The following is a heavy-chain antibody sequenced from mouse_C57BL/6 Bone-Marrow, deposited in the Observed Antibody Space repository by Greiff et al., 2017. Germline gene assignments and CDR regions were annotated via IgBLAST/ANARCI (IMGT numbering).Heavy chain of an antibody. J-gene: IGHJ4*01. D-gene: IGHD1-1*01. CDR1: GFSLTSYG. CDR2: IWSGGST. CDR3: AKTPLLRYYAMDY. V-gene: IGHV2-4*01. Sequence: VQLVESGPGLVQPSQSLSITCTVSGFSLTSYGVHWVRQPPGKGLEWLGVIWSGGSTDYNAAFISRLSISKDNSKSQVFFKMNSLQADDTAIYYCAKTPLLRYYAMDYWGQGTSVTVSS.